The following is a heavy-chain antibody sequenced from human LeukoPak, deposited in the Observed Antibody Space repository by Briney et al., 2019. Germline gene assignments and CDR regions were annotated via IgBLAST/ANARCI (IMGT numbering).Heavy chain of an antibody. Sequence: GGSLRLSCAASGFTFSSYGMHWVRQAPGKGLEWVAVISYDGSNKYYADSVKGRFTISRDNSKNTLYLQMNSLRAEDTAVYYCAKEGYYYDSSGYNYYYGMDVWGQGTTVTVSS. CDR1: GFTFSSYG. J-gene: IGHJ6*02. CDR3: AKEGYYYDSSGYNYYYGMDV. CDR2: ISYDGSNK. D-gene: IGHD3-22*01. V-gene: IGHV3-30*18.